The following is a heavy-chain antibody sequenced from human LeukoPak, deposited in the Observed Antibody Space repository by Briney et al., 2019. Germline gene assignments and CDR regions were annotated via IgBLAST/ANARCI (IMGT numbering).Heavy chain of an antibody. Sequence: GALRLSCAASGFTFSSYAMHWVRQAPGKGLEWVAVISYDGSNKYYADSVKGRFTISRDNSKNTLYLQMNSLRAEDTAVYYCANGFYYDSSGYLYGGGFDYWGQGTLVTVSS. V-gene: IGHV3-30-3*01. CDR2: ISYDGSNK. D-gene: IGHD3-22*01. J-gene: IGHJ4*02. CDR3: ANGFYYDSSGYLYGGGFDY. CDR1: GFTFSSYA.